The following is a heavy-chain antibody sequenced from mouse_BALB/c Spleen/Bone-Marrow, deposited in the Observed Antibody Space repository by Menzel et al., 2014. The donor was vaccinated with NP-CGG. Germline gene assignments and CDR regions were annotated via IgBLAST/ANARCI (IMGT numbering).Heavy chain of an antibody. CDR3: TRSTMITYFDY. Sequence: QVHLRQSGAELVKPGASVKLSCKASGYTFNSYYMHWVKQRPGQGLEWIGEINPSNGGTNFNEKSKSKATLTVDKSSSTAYMQLSSLTSEDSAVYYCTRSTMITYFDYWGQGTTLTVSS. V-gene: IGHV1S81*02. J-gene: IGHJ2*01. CDR2: INPSNGGT. D-gene: IGHD2-4*01. CDR1: GYTFNSYY.